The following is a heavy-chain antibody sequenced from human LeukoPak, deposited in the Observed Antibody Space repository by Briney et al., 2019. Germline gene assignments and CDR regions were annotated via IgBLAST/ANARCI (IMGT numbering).Heavy chain of an antibody. V-gene: IGHV3-23*01. J-gene: IGHJ6*03. CDR2: ISGSGGST. Sequence: GGSLRLSCAASGFTFSSYAMSWVRQAPGKGLEWVSAISGSGGSTYYADSVKGRFTISRDNSKNTLYLQMNSLRAEDTAVYYCAKAGIAAAGRYYYYMDVWGKGTTVTVSS. CDR1: GFTFSSYA. D-gene: IGHD6-13*01. CDR3: AKAGIAAAGRYYYYMDV.